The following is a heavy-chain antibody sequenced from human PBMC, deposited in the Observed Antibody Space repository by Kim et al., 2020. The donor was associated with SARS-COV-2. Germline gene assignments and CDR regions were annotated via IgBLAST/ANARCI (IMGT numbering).Heavy chain of an antibody. J-gene: IGHJ4*02. Sequence: SETLSLTCTVSGASVSSGSYYWSWIRQPPGKGLEWIGYIYYSGSTNYNPSLKSRVTMSVDTSRNQFSLKLSSVTAADTAVYYCAIDPGGRGFDYWGQGTL. CDR1: GASVSSGSYY. V-gene: IGHV4-61*01. CDR2: IYYSGST. D-gene: IGHD3-10*01. CDR3: AIDPGGRGFDY.